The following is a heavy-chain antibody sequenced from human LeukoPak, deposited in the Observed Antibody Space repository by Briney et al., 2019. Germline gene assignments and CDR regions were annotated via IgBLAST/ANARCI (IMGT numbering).Heavy chain of an antibody. J-gene: IGHJ4*02. CDR2: INPNSGGT. Sequence: AASVKVSCKASGYTFTGYYMHWVRQAPGQGLEWMGWINPNSGGTNYAQKFQGRVTMTRDTSISIAYMELSRLRSDDTAVYYCARDFQGLGTRGYWGQGTLVTVSS. CDR3: ARDFQGLGTRGY. V-gene: IGHV1-2*02. CDR1: GYTFTGYY. D-gene: IGHD6-13*01.